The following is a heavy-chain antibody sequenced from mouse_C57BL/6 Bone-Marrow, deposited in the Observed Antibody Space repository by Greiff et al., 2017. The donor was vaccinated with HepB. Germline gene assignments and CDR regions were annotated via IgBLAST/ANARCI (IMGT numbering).Heavy chain of an antibody. CDR1: GYTFTSYW. J-gene: IGHJ4*01. D-gene: IGHD2-3*01. Sequence: QVQLQQPGAELVMPGASVKLSCKASGYTFTSYWMHWVKQRPGQGLEWIGEIDPSDSYTNYNQKFKGKSNLTVDKSSSTAYMQLSSLTYEDSAVYYCARSGDGYYAYWGQGTSVTVSS. CDR3: ARSGDGYYAY. V-gene: IGHV1-69*01. CDR2: IDPSDSYT.